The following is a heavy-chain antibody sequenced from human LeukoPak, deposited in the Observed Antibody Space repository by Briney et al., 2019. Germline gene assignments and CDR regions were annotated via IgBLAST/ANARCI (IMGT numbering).Heavy chain of an antibody. V-gene: IGHV4-4*07. J-gene: IGHJ4*02. D-gene: IGHD3/OR15-3a*01. Sequence: PSETLSLTCTVSGGSISGYYWSWIRQPAGKGLEWIGRIYTSGTTNYNPSLKSRVTMSVDTSKNQFSLKLSSVTAADTAVYYCAKIGRSEPDHWGQGSLVTVSS. CDR3: AKIGRSEPDH. CDR2: IYTSGTT. CDR1: GGSISGYY.